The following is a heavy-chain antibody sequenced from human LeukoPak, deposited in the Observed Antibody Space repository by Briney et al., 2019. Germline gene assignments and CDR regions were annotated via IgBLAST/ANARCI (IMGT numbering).Heavy chain of an antibody. CDR2: INPSGGST. V-gene: IGHV1-46*01. CDR3: ARGGFGPYSSSWNHCV. Sequence: GASVKVSCKASGYTFTSYYMHWVRQAPGQGLEWMGIINPSGGSTSYAQKFQGRVTMTRDTSTSTVYMELSSLRSEDTAVYYCARGGFGPYSSSWNHCVWGQGTLVTVSS. D-gene: IGHD6-13*01. J-gene: IGHJ4*02. CDR1: GYTFTSYY.